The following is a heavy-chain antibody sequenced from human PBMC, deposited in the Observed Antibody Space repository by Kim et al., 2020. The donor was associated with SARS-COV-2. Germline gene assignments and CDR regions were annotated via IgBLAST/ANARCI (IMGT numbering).Heavy chain of an antibody. V-gene: IGHV4-4*02. CDR2: IYHSGST. CDR1: GGSISSDAR. J-gene: IGHJ6*02. D-gene: IGHD1-26*01. Sequence: SETLSLTCAVSGGSISSDARWSWVRQPPGKGLEWLGEIYHSGSTNYNPSLKSRVTISVDKSKNHFSLNLSSVTAADTAVYYCARISSGNYLFWGQGTAVTVSS. CDR3: ARISSGNYLF.